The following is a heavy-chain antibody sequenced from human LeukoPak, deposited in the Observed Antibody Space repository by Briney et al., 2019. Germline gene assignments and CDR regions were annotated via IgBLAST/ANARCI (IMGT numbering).Heavy chain of an antibody. J-gene: IGHJ4*02. Sequence: GRSLRLSCAASGFTFSSYAMHWVRQAPGKGLEWVAVISYDGSNKYYADSVKGRFTISRDNSKNTLYLQMNGLRAEDTAVYYCASEVPRFDYWGQGTLVTVSS. CDR1: GFTFSSYA. CDR3: ASEVPRFDY. V-gene: IGHV3-30*04. CDR2: ISYDGSNK.